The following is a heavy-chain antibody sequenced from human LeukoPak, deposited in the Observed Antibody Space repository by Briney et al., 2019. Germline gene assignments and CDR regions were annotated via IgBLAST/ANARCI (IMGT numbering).Heavy chain of an antibody. CDR1: GFTFSDYY. J-gene: IGHJ4*02. D-gene: IGHD3-9*01. Sequence: GGSLRLSCAASGFTFSDYYMSWIRQAPGKWLERVSYISRSSSYTNYADSVKGRFTISRDNAKNSLYLQMNSLRAEDTAVYYCAREDYDILTGRGDYFDYWGQGTLVTVSS. CDR3: AREDYDILTGRGDYFDY. CDR2: ISRSSSYT. V-gene: IGHV3-11*06.